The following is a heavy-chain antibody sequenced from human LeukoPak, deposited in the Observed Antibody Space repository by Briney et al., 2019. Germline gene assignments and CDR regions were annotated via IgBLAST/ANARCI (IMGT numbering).Heavy chain of an antibody. Sequence: VASVKVSCKASGGTFSSYAISCVRQAPGQGLEWMGGIIPIFGTTNYAQKLQGRVTITADESTSTAYMELSSLRSEDTAVYYCARARSQGSSWTNYYDAFDIRGQGTMVTVSS. D-gene: IGHD6-13*01. CDR2: IIPIFGTT. CDR1: GGTFSSYA. V-gene: IGHV1-69*13. J-gene: IGHJ3*02. CDR3: ARARSQGSSWTNYYDAFDI.